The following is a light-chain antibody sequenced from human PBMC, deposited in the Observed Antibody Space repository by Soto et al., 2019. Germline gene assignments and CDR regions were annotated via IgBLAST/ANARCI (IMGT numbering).Light chain of an antibody. J-gene: IGKJ5*01. V-gene: IGKV3-20*01. Sequence: EIVLTQSPGTLSLSPGERATLSCRASQSFSRSFLAWYQQKPGQGPRLLIYGASTRATGIPDRFSGSGSGTDFTLSITRLEPEDFAVYYCQQYASSPIPFGQGTRLEIK. CDR1: QSFSRSF. CDR3: QQYASSPIP. CDR2: GAS.